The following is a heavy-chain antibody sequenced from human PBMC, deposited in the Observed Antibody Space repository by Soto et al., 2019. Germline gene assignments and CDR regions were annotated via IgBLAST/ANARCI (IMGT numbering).Heavy chain of an antibody. V-gene: IGHV3-9*01. J-gene: IGHJ3*02. Sequence: EVQLVESGGGLVQSGRSLRLSCAASGFIFDDYAMHWVRQAPGKGLEWVSVISWNSGKIEYADSVRGRFIISRDNAKNSLYLQMNILRPEDTAMYYCLKEMLQTDTFDMWGQGTMVTVSS. D-gene: IGHD3-16*01. CDR2: ISWNSGKI. CDR1: GFIFDDYA. CDR3: LKEMLQTDTFDM.